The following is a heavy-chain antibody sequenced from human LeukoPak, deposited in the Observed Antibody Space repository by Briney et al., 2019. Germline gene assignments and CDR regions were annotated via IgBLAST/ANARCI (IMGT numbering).Heavy chain of an antibody. CDR1: GHSISRYY. Sequence: SETLSLTCTVSGHSISRYYWRWLRQPTGKGLEWIGYNSYSGSTNYNPSLKSRVTISVDTSTTANSLQLSSVTAEETAVYYCARVRDNSGYYPFEYWGQGTLVTVSS. V-gene: IGHV4-59*01. J-gene: IGHJ4*02. CDR3: ARVRDNSGYYPFEY. D-gene: IGHD3-22*01. CDR2: NSYSGST.